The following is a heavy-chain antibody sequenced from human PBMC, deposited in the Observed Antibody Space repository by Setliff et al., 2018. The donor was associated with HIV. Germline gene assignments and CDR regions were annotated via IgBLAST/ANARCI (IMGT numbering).Heavy chain of an antibody. V-gene: IGHV3-30*14. CDR3: ARDYGSGSRLGYGMDV. Sequence: GGSLRLSCAASGFTFSSYAMHWVRQAPGKGLEWVAVISYDGSNKYYADSVKGRFTISRDNSKNTLYLQMNSLRAEDTALYYCARDYGSGSRLGYGMDVWGQGTTVTVSS. CDR1: GFTFSSYA. D-gene: IGHD3-10*01. CDR2: ISYDGSNK. J-gene: IGHJ6*02.